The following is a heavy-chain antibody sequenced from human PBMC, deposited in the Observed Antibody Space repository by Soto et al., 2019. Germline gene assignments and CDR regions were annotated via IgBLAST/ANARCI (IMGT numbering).Heavy chain of an antibody. CDR1: GFTFSSYG. CDR3: AKDRSLGDFWSGYYNHYGMDV. Sequence: GGSLRLSCAASGFTFSSYGMHWVRQAPGKGLEWVAVISYDGSNKYYADSVKGRFTISRDNSKNTLYLQMNSLRAEDTAVYYCAKDRSLGDFWSGYYNHYGMDVWGQGTTVTVSS. J-gene: IGHJ6*02. CDR2: ISYDGSNK. V-gene: IGHV3-30*18. D-gene: IGHD3-3*01.